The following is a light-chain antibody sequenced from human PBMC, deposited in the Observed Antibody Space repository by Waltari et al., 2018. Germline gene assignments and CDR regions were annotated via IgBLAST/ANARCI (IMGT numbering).Light chain of an antibody. Sequence: QSALTQPASVSGSPGQSITISCTGTSSDVGGSNYVSCYQQHPARAPKLMIYDVSNRPSGVSNRFSGSKSGNTASLTISGLQAEDEADYYCSSYTTSSTVVFGGGTKLTVL. CDR3: SSYTTSSTVV. CDR2: DVS. V-gene: IGLV2-14*03. J-gene: IGLJ2*01. CDR1: SSDVGGSNY.